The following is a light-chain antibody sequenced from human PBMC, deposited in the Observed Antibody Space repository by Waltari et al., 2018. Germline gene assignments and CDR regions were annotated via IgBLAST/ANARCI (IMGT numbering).Light chain of an antibody. V-gene: IGKV1-5*01. CDR1: QSISSW. J-gene: IGKJ3*01. CDR3: QQYNSYSQA. CDR2: DAS. Sequence: DIQMTQSPSTLSASVGARVTITCRASQSISSWLAWYRQKPGKAPKLLIYDASSLESGVPSRFSGSGSGTEFTLTISSLQPDDFATYYCQQYNSYSQAFGPGTKVDIK.